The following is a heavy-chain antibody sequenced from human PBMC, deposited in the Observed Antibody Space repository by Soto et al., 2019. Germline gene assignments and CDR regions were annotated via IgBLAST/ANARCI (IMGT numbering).Heavy chain of an antibody. CDR3: AKPSAYGDFAGSFDS. CDR2: IGGRGGNT. CDR1: GFTFDNYA. V-gene: IGHV3-23*01. J-gene: IGHJ4*02. Sequence: LRLSCVASGFTFDNYAMNWVRQAPGRGLEWVSNIGGRGGNTVYADSMRGRFTISRDNSKNTVYLEMHNLRVEDSATYYCAKPSAYGDFAGSFDSWGQGTLVTVSS. D-gene: IGHD4-17*01.